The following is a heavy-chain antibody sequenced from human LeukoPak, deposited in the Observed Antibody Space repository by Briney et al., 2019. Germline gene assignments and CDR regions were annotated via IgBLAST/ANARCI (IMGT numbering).Heavy chain of an antibody. CDR1: GFTFRSYD. CDR2: ISAYNGNT. J-gene: IGHJ4*02. V-gene: IGHV1-18*01. Sequence: PGGTLRLSCAASGFTFRSYDMSWVRQAPGQGLEWMGWISAYNGNTNYAQKLQGRVTMTTDTSTSTAYMELRSLRSDDTAVYYCARDSKSKWELLLFDYWGQGTLVTVSS. CDR3: ARDSKSKWELLLFDY. D-gene: IGHD1-26*01.